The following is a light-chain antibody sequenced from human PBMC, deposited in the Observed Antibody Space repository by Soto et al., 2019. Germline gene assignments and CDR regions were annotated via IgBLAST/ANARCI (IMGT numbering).Light chain of an antibody. CDR3: QQYNSYSVA. CDR2: AAS. Sequence: ILITRSTNTPPGPEGDRITTTYRASQTISSWMAWYQQKPGKAPKLLIYAASTLKSGVPSRFSGSGSGTEFTLTISSLQPDDFATYYCQQYNSYSVAFGEGTKVDIK. J-gene: IGKJ4*01. CDR1: QTISSW. V-gene: IGKV1-5*01.